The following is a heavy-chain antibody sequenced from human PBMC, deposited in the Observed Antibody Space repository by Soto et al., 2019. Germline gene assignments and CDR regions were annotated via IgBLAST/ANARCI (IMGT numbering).Heavy chain of an antibody. CDR2: IHYSGST. CDR1: GGSISSYY. Sequence: SETLSLTCTVSGGSISSYYWSWIRQPPGKGLEWIGYIHYSGSTNYNPSLKSRVTISVDASKNQFSLKLSSVTAADTAVYYCARMIAAAGTEYFDYWGQGTLVTVSS. D-gene: IGHD6-13*01. V-gene: IGHV4-59*01. CDR3: ARMIAAAGTEYFDY. J-gene: IGHJ4*02.